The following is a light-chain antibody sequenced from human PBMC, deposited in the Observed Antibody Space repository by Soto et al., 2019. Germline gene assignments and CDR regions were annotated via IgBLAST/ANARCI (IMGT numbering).Light chain of an antibody. V-gene: IGKV1-27*01. CDR1: QGISNY. CDR3: QKYNGAPWT. CDR2: VAS. J-gene: IGKJ1*01. Sequence: DIQMTQSPSSLSASVGDRVTITCRASQGISNYLAGYQQKPGKVPKLLIYVASTLQSGVPFRFRGSGSGTDFALTISRLQPEDVATYYCQKYNGAPWTFVQGTKVEIK.